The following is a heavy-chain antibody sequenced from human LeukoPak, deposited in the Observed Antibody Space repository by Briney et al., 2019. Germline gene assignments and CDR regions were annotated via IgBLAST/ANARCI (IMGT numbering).Heavy chain of an antibody. D-gene: IGHD3-22*01. CDR3: ARHKSSGYSIDY. J-gene: IGHJ4*02. V-gene: IGHV4-39*01. CDR2: IYYSGST. CDR1: GGSISSSSYY. Sequence: SSETLSLTCTVSGGSISSSSYYWGWIRQPPGKGLEWIGSIYYSGSTYYNPSLKSRVTISVDTSKNQFSLKLSSVTAADTAVYYCARHKSSGYSIDYWGQGTLVTVSS.